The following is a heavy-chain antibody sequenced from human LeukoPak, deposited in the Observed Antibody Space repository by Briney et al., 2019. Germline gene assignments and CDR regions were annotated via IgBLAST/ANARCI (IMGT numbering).Heavy chain of an antibody. CDR1: GFTFDDYA. V-gene: IGHV3-9*01. CDR2: ISWNSGSI. D-gene: IGHD3-9*01. CDR3: AKDDYDILTGSGGFDY. J-gene: IGHJ4*02. Sequence: GGSLRLSCAASGFTFDDYAMHWVRQAPGKGLEWVSGISWNSGSIGYADSVKGRFTTSRDNAKNSLYLQMNSLRAEDTALYYCAKDDYDILTGSGGFDYWGQGTQVTVSS.